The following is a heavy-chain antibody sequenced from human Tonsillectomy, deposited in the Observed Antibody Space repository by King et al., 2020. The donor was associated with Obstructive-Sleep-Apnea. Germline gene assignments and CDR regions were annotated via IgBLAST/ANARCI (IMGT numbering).Heavy chain of an antibody. V-gene: IGHV4-39*07. D-gene: IGHD6-13*01. Sequence: QLQESGPGLVRPSETLSLTCTVSGGSISRSSYYWGWIRQPPGKGLEWLGNIYYSGSTYSNPSLKSRVNISVDTSKNQFSLKLSSVTAADTAVYYCVRGGSRQLVQVWFDPWGQGTLVTVSS. CDR2: IYYSGST. J-gene: IGHJ5*02. CDR1: GGSISRSSYY. CDR3: VRGGSRQLVQVWFDP.